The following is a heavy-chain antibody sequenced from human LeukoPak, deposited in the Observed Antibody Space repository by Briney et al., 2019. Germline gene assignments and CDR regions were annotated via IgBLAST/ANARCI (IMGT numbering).Heavy chain of an antibody. CDR3: ARDPLSSGYYVGFDY. CDR2: IRYDGSNK. V-gene: IGHV3-30*02. D-gene: IGHD3-22*01. J-gene: IGHJ4*02. CDR1: GFTFSSYG. Sequence: GGSLRLSCAASGFTFSSYGMHWVRQAPGKGLEWVAFIRYDGSNKYYADSVKGRFTISRDNSKNTLYLQMNSLRAEDTAVYYCARDPLSSGYYVGFDYWGQGTLVTVSS.